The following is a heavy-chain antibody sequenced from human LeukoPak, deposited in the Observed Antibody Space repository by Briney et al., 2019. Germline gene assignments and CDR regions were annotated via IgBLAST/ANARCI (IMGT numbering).Heavy chain of an antibody. D-gene: IGHD6-19*01. CDR2: ISWNSGSI. Sequence: GRSLRLSCAASGFTFDDYAMHWVRQAPGKGLEWVSGISWNSGSIGYADSVKGRFTISRDNSKNTLYLQMNSLRAEDTAVYYCARIAVAAPGAFDIWGQGTMVTVSS. J-gene: IGHJ3*02. CDR3: ARIAVAAPGAFDI. CDR1: GFTFDDYA. V-gene: IGHV3-9*01.